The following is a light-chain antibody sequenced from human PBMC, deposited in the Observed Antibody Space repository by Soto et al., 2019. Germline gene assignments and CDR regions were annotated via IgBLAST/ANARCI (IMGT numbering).Light chain of an antibody. CDR3: CSYAGSRHYV. V-gene: IGLV2-23*01. CDR2: EGT. CDR1: SSDVGSYNL. J-gene: IGLJ1*01. Sequence: QSALTQAASVSGSPGQSITISCTGTSSDVGSYNLVSWYQQHPGKAPKFMIYEGTKRPSGVSNRFSGSKSGNTASLTISGLQAEDEADYYCCSYAGSRHYVFGTGTKLTVL.